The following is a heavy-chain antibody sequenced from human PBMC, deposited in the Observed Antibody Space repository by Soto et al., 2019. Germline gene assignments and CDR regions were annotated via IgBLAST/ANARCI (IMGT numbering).Heavy chain of an antibody. CDR1: GFTFSNYG. D-gene: IGHD3-16*02. Sequence: PGGSLRLSCAASGFTFSNYGMHWVRQAPGKGLEWVAVIWYDGSNKYYADSVKGRFTISRDNFKNTLYLQMNSLRAEDTAVYYCARDRYPGAYYYYGMDVWGQGTTVTVSS. J-gene: IGHJ6*02. V-gene: IGHV3-33*01. CDR3: ARDRYPGAYYYYGMDV. CDR2: IWYDGSNK.